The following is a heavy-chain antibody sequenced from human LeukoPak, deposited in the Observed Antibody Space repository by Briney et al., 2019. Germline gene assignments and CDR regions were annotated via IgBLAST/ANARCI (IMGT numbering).Heavy chain of an antibody. CDR2: ISYDGSNE. Sequence: GGSLRLSCAASGFTFSSYAMHWVRQAPGKGLEWVAVISYDGSNEYYADSVKGRFTISRDNSKNTLYLQMNSLRAEDTAVYYCASPPPYCSSTSCPIDYWGQGTPVTVSS. CDR3: ASPPPYCSSTSCPIDY. D-gene: IGHD2-2*01. V-gene: IGHV3-30-3*01. CDR1: GFTFSSYA. J-gene: IGHJ4*02.